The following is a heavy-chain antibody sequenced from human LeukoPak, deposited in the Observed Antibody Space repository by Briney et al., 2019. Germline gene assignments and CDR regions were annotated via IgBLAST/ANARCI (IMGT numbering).Heavy chain of an antibody. CDR2: TYYRSKWYN. CDR3: ARAEMAPNGGAQELDC. V-gene: IGHV6-1*01. D-gene: IGHD5-24*01. J-gene: IGHJ4*02. CDR1: GDSVSSNSAA. Sequence: PSQTLSLTCAISGDSVSSNSAAWNWIRQSPSRGLEWLGRTYYRSKWYNDYAVSVKSRITINPDTSKNHFSLQLNSVTPEDTAVYYCARAEMAPNGGAQELDCWGQGTLVTVSS.